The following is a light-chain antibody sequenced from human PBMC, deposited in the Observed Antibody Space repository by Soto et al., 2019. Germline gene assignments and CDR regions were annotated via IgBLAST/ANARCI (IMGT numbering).Light chain of an antibody. J-gene: IGKJ5*01. Sequence: EILMTQSPATLSVSPGERATLSCRASQSVSRNLAWYQQKPGQAPRLLIYGASTRATGIPARFSGSGSGTEFTLTISSLKSEDFAVYYCQQYNNWHTITFGHGTRLEIK. V-gene: IGKV3-15*01. CDR2: GAS. CDR1: QSVSRN. CDR3: QQYNNWHTIT.